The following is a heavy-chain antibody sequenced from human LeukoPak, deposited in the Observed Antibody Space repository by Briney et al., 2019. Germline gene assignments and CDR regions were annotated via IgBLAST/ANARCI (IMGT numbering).Heavy chain of an antibody. CDR3: ARGEDSGWYGAFDI. Sequence: SQTLSLTCAISGDSVSSNSAAWNWIRQSPSRGLEWLGRTYYRPKWYNDYAVSVKSRITINPDTSKNQFSLQLNSVTPEDTAVYYCARGEDSGWYGAFDIWGQGTMVTVSS. D-gene: IGHD6-19*01. CDR2: TYYRPKWYN. J-gene: IGHJ3*02. V-gene: IGHV6-1*01. CDR1: GDSVSSNSAA.